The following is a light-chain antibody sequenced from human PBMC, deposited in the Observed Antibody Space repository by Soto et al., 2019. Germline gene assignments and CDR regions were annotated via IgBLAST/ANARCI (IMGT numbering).Light chain of an antibody. CDR2: DAS. J-gene: IGKJ5*01. CDR3: QQYNSWPPIT. V-gene: IGKV3-15*01. Sequence: EVVMTQSPATLSVSPGERATLSCRASERVSRNLAWYQQKPGQAPRLLIYDASTRATGIPDRFSGGGSGTEFTLTISSLQSEDFVVYYCQQYNSWPPITFGQGTRLETK. CDR1: ERVSRN.